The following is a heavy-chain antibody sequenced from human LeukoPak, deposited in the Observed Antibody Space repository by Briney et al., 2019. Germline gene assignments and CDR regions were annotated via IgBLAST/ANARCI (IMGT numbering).Heavy chain of an antibody. Sequence: PGGSLRLSCAASGFTFSSYAMSWVRQAPGKGLEWVAVISYDGSNKYYADSVKGRFTISRDNSKNTLYLQMNSLRAEDTAVYYCAKAYYYDSSGPFDYWGQGTLVTVSS. J-gene: IGHJ4*02. D-gene: IGHD3-22*01. CDR3: AKAYYYDSSGPFDY. CDR2: ISYDGSNK. V-gene: IGHV3-30*04. CDR1: GFTFSSYA.